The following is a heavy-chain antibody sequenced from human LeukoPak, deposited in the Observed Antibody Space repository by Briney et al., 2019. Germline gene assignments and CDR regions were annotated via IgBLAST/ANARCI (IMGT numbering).Heavy chain of an antibody. J-gene: IGHJ5*02. D-gene: IGHD3-10*01. Sequence: SETLSLTCAVYGGSFSGYYWSWIRQPPGKGLEWIGEINHSGSTNYNPSLKSRVTISVDTSKNQFSLKLSSVTAADTAVYYCAGGPPRLWFREPLNRFDPWGQGTLVTVSS. CDR3: AGGPPRLWFREPLNRFDP. V-gene: IGHV4-34*01. CDR2: INHSGST. CDR1: GGSFSGYY.